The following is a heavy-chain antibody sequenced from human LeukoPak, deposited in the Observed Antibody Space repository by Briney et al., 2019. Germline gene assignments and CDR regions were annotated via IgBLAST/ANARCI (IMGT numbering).Heavy chain of an antibody. CDR2: IKQDGSEK. CDR3: ARDFRSSGDDLDY. V-gene: IGHV3-7*01. D-gene: IGHD3-22*01. J-gene: IGHJ4*02. CDR1: GFTFSSYW. Sequence: QPGGSLRLSCAASGFTFSSYWMSWVRQAPGKGLEWVANIKQDGSEKYYVDSVKGRFTISRDNAKNSLYLQMNSLRAEDTAVYYCARDFRSSGDDLDYWGQGTLVTVSS.